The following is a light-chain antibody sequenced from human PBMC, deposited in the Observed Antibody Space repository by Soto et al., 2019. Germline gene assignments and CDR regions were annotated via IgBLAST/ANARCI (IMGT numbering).Light chain of an antibody. CDR2: GTS. Sequence: ENGITRWPATLPVSTGERATLSCRASERIYSAYLGWYQQKPGQAPRLLIYGTSSRATGIPDRFSGSGSGTDFTLTISRLEPEDFAVYYCQQYGKSPITFGQGTRLEIK. V-gene: IGKV3-20*01. CDR3: QQYGKSPIT. CDR1: ERIYSAY. J-gene: IGKJ5*01.